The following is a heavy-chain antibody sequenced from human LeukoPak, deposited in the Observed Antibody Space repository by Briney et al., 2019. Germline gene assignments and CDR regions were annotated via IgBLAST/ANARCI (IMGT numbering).Heavy chain of an antibody. CDR3: AKDRSGSYSNWFDP. CDR1: GFTFSSYW. CDR2: ISPDGSTT. D-gene: IGHD1-26*01. Sequence: PGGSLRLSCAASGFTFSSYWMHWVRQAPGKGLVWVSRISPDGSTTGHADSVKGRFTLSRDNAKNSLYLQMNSLRAEDTAFYYCAKDRSGSYSNWFDPWGQGTLVTVSS. V-gene: IGHV3-74*01. J-gene: IGHJ5*02.